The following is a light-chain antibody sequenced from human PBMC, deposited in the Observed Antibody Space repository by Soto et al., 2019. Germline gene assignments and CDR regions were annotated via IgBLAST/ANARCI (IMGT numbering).Light chain of an antibody. Sequence: DIVMAQTPLSSPVTLGQPASISCRSSESLVHSDGNTYLSWLHQRPGQPPRLLIYKISKRLPGVPERISGSGAGTEFTSKISRVEAEDVGIYYCMQATQFSWTFGQGTKVDIK. CDR2: KIS. CDR3: MQATQFSWT. V-gene: IGKV2-24*01. CDR1: ESLVHSDGNTY. J-gene: IGKJ1*01.